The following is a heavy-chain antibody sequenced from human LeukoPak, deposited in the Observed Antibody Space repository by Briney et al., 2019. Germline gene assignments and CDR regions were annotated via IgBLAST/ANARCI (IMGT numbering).Heavy chain of an antibody. CDR1: GFTFSTYS. J-gene: IGHJ3*02. Sequence: GSLRLSCAASGFTFSTYSMNWGRQAPGKGLEWVSFIDTSGSYIYYGDSMKGRFTISRDNAKNSLHLQMSGLRAEDTAVYYCARGRSITLLRGVAMSDGFDIWGQGAMVTVSS. CDR3: ARGRSITLLRGVAMSDGFDI. V-gene: IGHV3-21*01. D-gene: IGHD3-10*01. CDR2: IDTSGSYI.